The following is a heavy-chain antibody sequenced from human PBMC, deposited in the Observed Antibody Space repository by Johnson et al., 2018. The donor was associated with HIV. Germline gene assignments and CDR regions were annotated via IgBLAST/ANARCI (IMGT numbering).Heavy chain of an antibody. CDR3: ASSGYCSGGSCYRWHAFDI. V-gene: IGHV3-66*01. D-gene: IGHD2-15*01. CDR1: GFTVSSNY. J-gene: IGHJ3*02. CDR2: IYSGGST. Sequence: VQLVESGGGLVQPGRSLRLSCAASGFTVSSNYMSWVRQAPGKGLEWVSVIYSGGSTYYADSVKGRLTIYRDNAKNSMFLEISSLRAEDTAVYYCASSGYCSGGSCYRWHAFDIWGQGTMVTVSS.